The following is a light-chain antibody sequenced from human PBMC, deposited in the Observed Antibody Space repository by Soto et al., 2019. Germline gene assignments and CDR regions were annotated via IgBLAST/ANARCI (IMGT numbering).Light chain of an antibody. J-gene: IGKJ4*01. CDR2: DAS. CDR1: QSIQNY. V-gene: IGKV3-11*01. CDR3: QQRNVWVT. Sequence: EVVLTQSPATVSLSPGERATLSCRASQSIQNYLAWYQQKPGQAPRLLIDDASNRATGIPARFSGSGSGTDFILTISSLEAVASGVYYRQQRNVWVTSGGGTNGDIK.